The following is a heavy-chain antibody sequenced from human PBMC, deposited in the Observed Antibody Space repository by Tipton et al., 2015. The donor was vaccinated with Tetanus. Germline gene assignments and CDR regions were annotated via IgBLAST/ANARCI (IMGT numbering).Heavy chain of an antibody. V-gene: IGHV3-23*01. CDR1: GFTLRTYS. CDR3: AKEALGVLNL. D-gene: IGHD1-14*01. CDR2: ISGSRLTP. Sequence: SLRLSCAASGFTLRTYSMNWVRQAPGKGLEWVAAISGSRLTPYYADSLKGRFTISRDNSKNTLSLQLNSLRADDTAIYYCAKEALGVLNLWGKGTTVIVSS. J-gene: IGHJ6*04.